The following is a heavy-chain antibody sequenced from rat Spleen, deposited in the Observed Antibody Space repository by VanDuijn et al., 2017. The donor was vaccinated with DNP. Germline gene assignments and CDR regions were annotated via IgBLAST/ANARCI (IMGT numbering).Heavy chain of an antibody. CDR3: ARHPEGMDA. D-gene: IGHD1-11*01. Sequence: EVQLVESGGGLVQPGRSLKLSCAASGFAFSDYAMAWVRQAPKKGLEWVASITTGGGGTYYRDSVKGRFTISRDNARSTLYLQMDSLRSEDTATYYCARHPEGMDAWGQGASVTVSS. V-gene: IGHV5S23*01. CDR1: GFAFSDYA. J-gene: IGHJ4*01. CDR2: ITTGGGGT.